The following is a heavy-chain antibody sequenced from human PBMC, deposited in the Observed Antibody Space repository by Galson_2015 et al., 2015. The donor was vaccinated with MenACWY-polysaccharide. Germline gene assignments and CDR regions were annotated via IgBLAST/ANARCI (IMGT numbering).Heavy chain of an antibody. CDR2: ISSSGDNT. D-gene: IGHD4-17*01. J-gene: IGHJ4*02. V-gene: IGHV3-23*01. CDR1: GLSLRDYA. Sequence: SLRLSCAASGLSLRDYAVSWVRQAPGKGLEWVSVISSSGDNTYYADSVKGRFTISRDNSKNTLFLQMNSLRVEDTALYYCAKDLRKTTAVTRRLDCWGQGTPVTVS. CDR3: AKDLRKTTAVTRRLDC.